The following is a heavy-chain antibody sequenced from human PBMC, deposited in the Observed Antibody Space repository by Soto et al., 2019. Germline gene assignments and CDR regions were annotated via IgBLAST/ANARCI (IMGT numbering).Heavy chain of an antibody. V-gene: IGHV4-59*01. CDR3: ARRYGGNFDY. Sequence: PSETLSLTCTVSGGSINNYYWSLIRQPPGKGLEWIGYIYYSGSTNYNPSLKSRVTISVDTSKNQFSLKLSSVTAVDTAVYYCARRYGGNFDYWGQGTLVTVSS. CDR2: IYYSGST. CDR1: GGSINNYY. D-gene: IGHD1-26*01. J-gene: IGHJ4*02.